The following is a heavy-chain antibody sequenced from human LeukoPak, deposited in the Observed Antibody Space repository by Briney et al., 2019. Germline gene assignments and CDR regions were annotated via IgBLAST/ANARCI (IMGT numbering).Heavy chain of an antibody. CDR2: INHSGDT. J-gene: IGHJ6*03. CDR3: ARGLKDSKRYYSYYYYMDV. V-gene: IGHV4-34*01. D-gene: IGHD4-11*01. CDR1: GGSFSADY. Sequence: PSETLSLTCAVSGGSFSADYWSWIRQSPRKGLEWIGEINHSGDTNYNPSLNSRLTIPIDPSRNQVSLTLNSVTAADTAVYYCARGLKDSKRYYSYYYYMDVWGEGTKVTVSS.